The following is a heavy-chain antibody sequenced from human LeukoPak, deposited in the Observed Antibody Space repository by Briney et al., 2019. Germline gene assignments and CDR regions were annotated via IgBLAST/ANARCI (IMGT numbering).Heavy chain of an antibody. CDR3: ARDPSAVGATTFDY. CDR2: INSDGSTT. D-gene: IGHD1-26*01. CDR1: GFTFSSYW. Sequence: QPGGSLRLSCAASGFTFSSYWMHWVRQAPGKGLVWVSRINSDGSTTNYADSVKGRFTISRDNAKNTLDLQMNSLRAEDTAVYYCARDPSAVGATTFDYWGQGTLVTVSS. J-gene: IGHJ4*02. V-gene: IGHV3-74*01.